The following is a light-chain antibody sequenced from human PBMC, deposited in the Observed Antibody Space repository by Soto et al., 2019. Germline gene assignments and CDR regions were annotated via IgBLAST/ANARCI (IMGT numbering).Light chain of an antibody. V-gene: IGKV3-15*01. Sequence: EIVMTQSPATLSVSPGDRATLSCRASQSVGSNLAWYQQKPGQAPRLLIYGASTRATGIPARFSGSGSGTEFTLTISSLQSEDFAVYYCQQYESSPYTFGQGTRLEIK. J-gene: IGKJ2*01. CDR1: QSVGSN. CDR2: GAS. CDR3: QQYESSPYT.